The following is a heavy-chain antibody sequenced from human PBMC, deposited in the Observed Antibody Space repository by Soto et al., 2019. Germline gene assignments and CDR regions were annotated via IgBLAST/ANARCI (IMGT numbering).Heavy chain of an antibody. CDR2: IDSSGST. V-gene: IGHV4-30-4*01. CDR1: GDSISNGDYY. CDR3: ASRYLY. D-gene: IGHD3-16*02. J-gene: IGHJ4*02. Sequence: SETLSLTCTVSGDSISNGDYYWSWIRQPPGRGLEWTGYIDSSGSTYYNPSLKSRLTMSVDMSKNQFSLRLTSVTAADTAVYYCASRYLYWGQGLLVTVSS.